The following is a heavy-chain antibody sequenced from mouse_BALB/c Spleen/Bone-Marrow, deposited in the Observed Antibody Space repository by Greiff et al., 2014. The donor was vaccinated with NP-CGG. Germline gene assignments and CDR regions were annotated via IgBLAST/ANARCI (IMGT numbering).Heavy chain of an antibody. J-gene: IGHJ4*01. V-gene: IGHV5-17*02. D-gene: IGHD3-1*01. CDR3: ARSGRDCAMDF. Sequence: DVMLVESGGGLVQPGGSRKLSCAASGFTFSSFGMHWVRQAPEKGLEWVAYISTGSSTIYYADTVKGRFTISRDNPKNTLFLQMTSLRSEDTAMYYCARSGRDCAMDFWGQGTSVTVSS. CDR2: ISTGSSTI. CDR1: GFTFSSFG.